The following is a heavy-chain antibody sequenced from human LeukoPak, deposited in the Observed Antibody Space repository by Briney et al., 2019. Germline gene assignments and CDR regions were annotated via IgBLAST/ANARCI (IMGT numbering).Heavy chain of an antibody. V-gene: IGHV4-4*07. D-gene: IGHD5-24*01. CDR1: GDSISSYY. CDR3: ARDYNNWYFDL. CDR2: IYPSGSA. J-gene: IGHJ2*01. Sequence: SETLFLTCDVSGDSISSYYWSWIRQPAGKGLEWLGRIYPSGSANYNPSLKSRGTMSADTSKNQFSLGLSSVTAADTAVYFCARDYNNWYFDLWGRGTLVTVSS.